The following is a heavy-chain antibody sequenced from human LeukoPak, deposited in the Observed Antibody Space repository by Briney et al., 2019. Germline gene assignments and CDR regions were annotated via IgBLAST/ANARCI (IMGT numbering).Heavy chain of an antibody. CDR2: IYYSGST. Sequence: RPSETLSLTCTVAGGSISRYYWSWIRQPPGKGLEWIGYIYYSGSTNYNPSLKSQVTISVDTSKNQFSLKLSAVTAADTAVYYCARGFGGYDFWSGYGEGNWFDPWGQGTLVTVSS. V-gene: IGHV4-59*01. J-gene: IGHJ5*02. CDR1: GGSISRYY. D-gene: IGHD3-3*01. CDR3: ARGFGGYDFWSGYGEGNWFDP.